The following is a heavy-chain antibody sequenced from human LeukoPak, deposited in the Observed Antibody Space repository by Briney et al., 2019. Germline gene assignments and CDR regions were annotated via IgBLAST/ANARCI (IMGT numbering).Heavy chain of an antibody. CDR1: GYTFTGYY. J-gene: IGHJ4*02. D-gene: IGHD6-13*01. CDR3: ARDLRYAGTWIY. Sequence: ASVRVSCKASGYTFTGYYMHWVRQAPGQGLEWMGWINPNSGGTNYAQKFQGRVTMTRDTSISTAYMELSRLRSDDTAVYYCARDLRYAGTWIYWGQGTLVTVSS. V-gene: IGHV1-2*02. CDR2: INPNSGGT.